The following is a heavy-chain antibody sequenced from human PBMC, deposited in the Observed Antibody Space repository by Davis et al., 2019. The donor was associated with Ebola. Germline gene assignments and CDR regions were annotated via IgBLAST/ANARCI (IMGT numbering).Heavy chain of an antibody. V-gene: IGHV1-8*02. Sequence: AASVKVSCKASGYTFTSYGINWVRQATGQGLEWMGWMNPNSGNTGYAQKFQGRVTMTRNTSISTAYMELSSLRSEDTAVYYCARGPLRTIFGVVITDGMDVWGKGTTVTVSS. D-gene: IGHD3-3*01. J-gene: IGHJ6*04. CDR3: ARGPLRTIFGVVITDGMDV. CDR2: MNPNSGNT. CDR1: GYTFTSYG.